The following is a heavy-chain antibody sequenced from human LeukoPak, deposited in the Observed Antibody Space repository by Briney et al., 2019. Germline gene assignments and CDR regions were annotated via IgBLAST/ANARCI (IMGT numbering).Heavy chain of an antibody. Sequence: PGGSLRLSCAASGFTFSSYSMNWVRQAPGKGLEWVSYISSSTSSSTTIYYADSVKGRFTISRDNAKNSLYLQMNSLRVEDTAVYFCARDYYDSTGDGIWGQGTMVIVSS. J-gene: IGHJ3*02. CDR1: GFTFSSYS. D-gene: IGHD3-22*01. CDR2: ISSSTSSSTTI. V-gene: IGHV3-48*01. CDR3: ARDYYDSTGDGI.